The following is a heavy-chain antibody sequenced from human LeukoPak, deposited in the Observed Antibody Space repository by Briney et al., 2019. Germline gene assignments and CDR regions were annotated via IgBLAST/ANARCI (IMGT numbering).Heavy chain of an antibody. CDR3: ARGRLYCSGGSCYFDY. CDR2: IIPIFGIA. CDR1: GGTFSSYA. Sequence: SVKVSCKASGGTFSSYAISWVRQAPGQGLEWMGRIIPIFGIANYAQKFQGRVTITADKSTSTAYMELSSLRSEDTAVYYCARGRLYCSGGSCYFDYWGLGTLVTVSS. D-gene: IGHD2-15*01. V-gene: IGHV1-69*04. J-gene: IGHJ4*02.